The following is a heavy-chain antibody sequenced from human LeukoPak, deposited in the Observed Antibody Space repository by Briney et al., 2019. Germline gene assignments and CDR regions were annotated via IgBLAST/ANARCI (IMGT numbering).Heavy chain of an antibody. J-gene: IGHJ5*02. D-gene: IGHD3-9*01. CDR3: ARGGYFDWSELGIDL. CDR1: GGSLSSVVYY. Sequence: SETLSLTRIVPGGSLSSVVYYGGWIRQPPGRGLGWIGYIYYSGSTYYNPSLKSRVTISVDTSKNQFSLKLSSVTAADTAGYCCARGGYFDWSELGIDLWGQGTLVTVSS. CDR2: IYYSGST. V-gene: IGHV4-30-4*01.